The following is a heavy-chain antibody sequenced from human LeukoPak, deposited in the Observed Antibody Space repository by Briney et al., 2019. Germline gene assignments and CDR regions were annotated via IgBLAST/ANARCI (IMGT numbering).Heavy chain of an antibody. CDR2: IYYSGST. Sequence: PSETLSLTCTVSGGSISSYYWSWIRQPPGKGLEWIGYIYYSGSTNYNPSLKSRVTISVDTSKNQFSLKLSSVTAADTAVYYCARLERSSGWYMGYWGQGTLVTVSS. V-gene: IGHV4-59*01. D-gene: IGHD6-19*01. CDR3: ARLERSSGWYMGY. CDR1: GGSISSYY. J-gene: IGHJ4*02.